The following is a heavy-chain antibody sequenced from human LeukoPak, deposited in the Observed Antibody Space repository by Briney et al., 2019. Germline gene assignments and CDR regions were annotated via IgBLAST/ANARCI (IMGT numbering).Heavy chain of an antibody. CDR3: ARDAGRYFDWLGY. J-gene: IGHJ4*02. Sequence: PGRSLRLSCAASGFTFSSYGMHWVRQAPGKGLEWVAVIWYDGSNKYYADSVKGRFTISRDNSKNTLYLQMNSLRVEDTAVYYCARDAGRYFDWLGYWGQGTLVTVSS. CDR1: GFTFSSYG. V-gene: IGHV3-33*01. CDR2: IWYDGSNK. D-gene: IGHD3-9*01.